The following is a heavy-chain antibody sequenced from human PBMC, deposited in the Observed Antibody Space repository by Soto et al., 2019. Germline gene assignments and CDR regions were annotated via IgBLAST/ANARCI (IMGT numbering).Heavy chain of an antibody. V-gene: IGHV3-74*01. Sequence: GSLRISCAGSGFTLRNYWMHWVRQAPGKGLVWVSRIKSDGSSTNYADSVKGRFTISRDNAKNTLYLQMNSLRAEDTAVYYCASGYGDYVGYWGQGTLVTVSS. J-gene: IGHJ4*02. D-gene: IGHD4-17*01. CDR1: GFTLRNYW. CDR3: ASGYGDYVGY. CDR2: IKSDGSST.